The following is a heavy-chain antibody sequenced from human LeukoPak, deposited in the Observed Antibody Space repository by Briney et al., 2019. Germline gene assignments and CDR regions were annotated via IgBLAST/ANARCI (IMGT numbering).Heavy chain of an antibody. Sequence: GGSLRLSCAASGFTFSDHYMDWVRQAPGKGLDWIGRSRNRAHCYSTEYAASVKGRFTVSRADSENSLYLQMNSLKTDDTAVYYCVALIRGLGYWGQGTLVTVSS. D-gene: IGHD3-10*01. CDR1: GFTFSDHY. CDR3: VALIRGLGY. CDR2: SRNRAHCYST. J-gene: IGHJ4*02. V-gene: IGHV3-72*01.